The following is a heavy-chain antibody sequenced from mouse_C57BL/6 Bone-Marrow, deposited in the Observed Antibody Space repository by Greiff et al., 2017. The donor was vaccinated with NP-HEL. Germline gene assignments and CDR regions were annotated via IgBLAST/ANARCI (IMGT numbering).Heavy chain of an antibody. CDR2: INPNNGGT. Sequence: EVQLQQSGPELVKPGASVKISCKASGYTFTDYYMNWVKQSHGKSLEWIGDINPNNGGTSYNQKFKGKATLTVDKSSSTAYMELRSLTSEDSAVYYCAKGLRGADYWGQGTTLTVSS. V-gene: IGHV1-26*01. J-gene: IGHJ2*01. D-gene: IGHD2-2*01. CDR3: AKGLRGADY. CDR1: GYTFTDYY.